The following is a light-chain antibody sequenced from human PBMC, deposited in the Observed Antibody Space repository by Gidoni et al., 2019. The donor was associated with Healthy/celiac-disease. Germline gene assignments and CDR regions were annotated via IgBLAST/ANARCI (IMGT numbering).Light chain of an antibody. CDR1: QSLLHSNGYNY. CDR3: MQALQTPST. Sequence: DIVMTQSPLSLPVTPGEPASISCKASQSLLHSNGYNYLDWYLQKPGQSPQLLIYLGSNRASGVPDRFSGSGAGTDFTLKISRVEAEDVGVYYCMQALQTPSTFXHXTKVEIK. J-gene: IGKJ1*01. CDR2: LGS. V-gene: IGKV2-28*01.